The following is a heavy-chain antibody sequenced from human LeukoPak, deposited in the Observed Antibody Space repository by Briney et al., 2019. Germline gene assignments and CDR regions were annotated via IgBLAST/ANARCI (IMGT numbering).Heavy chain of an antibody. J-gene: IGHJ3*02. CDR3: ARKVAADAFDI. V-gene: IGHV3-20*04. CDR2: INWSGVMT. Sequence: GGSLRLSCAVSGFNFDDYGISWVRQAPGKGLEWVSGINWSGVMTGYADSVKGRFTISRDNAKNSLYLQMNSLRAEDTAVYYCARKVAADAFDIWGQGTMVTVSS. CDR1: GFNFDDYG. D-gene: IGHD2-15*01.